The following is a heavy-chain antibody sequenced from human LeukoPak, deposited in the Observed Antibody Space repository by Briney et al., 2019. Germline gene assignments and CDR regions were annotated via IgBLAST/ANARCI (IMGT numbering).Heavy chain of an antibody. CDR1: GFTFSSYG. CDR3: AKGLERITVTTTLDY. V-gene: IGHV3-23*01. J-gene: IGHJ4*02. Sequence: GGSLRLSCAASGFTFSSYGMSWVRQAPGKGLEWVSAISGSGGSTYYADSVKGRFTISRDNSKNTLYLQMNSLRAEDTAVYYCAKGLERITVTTTLDYWGQGTLVTVSS. CDR2: ISGSGGST. D-gene: IGHD4-11*01.